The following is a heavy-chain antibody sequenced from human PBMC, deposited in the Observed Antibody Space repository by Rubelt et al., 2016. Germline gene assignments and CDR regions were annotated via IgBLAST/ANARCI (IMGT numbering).Heavy chain of an antibody. CDR3: ARDQLRGGWYKGWFDP. CDR1: A. Sequence: AISWVRQAPGQGLEWMGGIIPIFGTANYAQKFQGRVTITRDTSASTAYMELSSLRSEDTAVYYCARDQLRGGWYKGWFDPWGQGTLVTVSS. D-gene: IGHD6-19*01. CDR2: IIPIFGTA. V-gene: IGHV1-69*05. J-gene: IGHJ5*02.